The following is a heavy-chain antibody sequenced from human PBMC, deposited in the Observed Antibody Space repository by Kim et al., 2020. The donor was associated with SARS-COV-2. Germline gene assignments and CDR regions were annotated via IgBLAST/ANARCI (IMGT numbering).Heavy chain of an antibody. V-gene: IGHV1-8*01. CDR2: MNPNSGNT. J-gene: IGHJ6*03. CDR3: ARGARMVQGVIMTSYYYYYYMDV. CDR1: GYTFTSYD. Sequence: ASVKVSCKASGYTFTSYDINWVRQATGQGLEWMGWMNPNSGNTGYVQKFQGRVTMTRNTSISTAYMELSSLRSEDTAVYYCARGARMVQGVIMTSYYYYYYMDVWGKGTTVTVSS. D-gene: IGHD3-10*01.